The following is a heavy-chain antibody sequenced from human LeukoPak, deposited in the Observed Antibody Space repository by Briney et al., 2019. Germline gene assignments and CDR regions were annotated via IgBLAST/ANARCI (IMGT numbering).Heavy chain of an antibody. J-gene: IGHJ5*02. CDR3: ARDLGGITGTTGNWFDP. CDR2: IIPIFGTA. Sequence: SVKVSCKASGGTFSSYAVSWVRQAPGQGLEWMGGIIPIFGTANYAQKFQGRVTITTDESTSTAYMELSSLRSEDTAVYYCARDLGGITGTTGNWFDPWGQGTLVTVSS. CDR1: GGTFSSYA. D-gene: IGHD1-7*01. V-gene: IGHV1-69*05.